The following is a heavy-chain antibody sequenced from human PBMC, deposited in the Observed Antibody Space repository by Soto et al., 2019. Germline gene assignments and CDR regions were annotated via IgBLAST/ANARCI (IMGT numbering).Heavy chain of an antibody. Sequence: QVQLVQSGAEVKKPGSSVKVSCKASGDTFSSYAISWVRQAPGQGLEWMGGIIPIFGTANYAQKFQGRVTITADESRSTAYMELSSLRSEDTAVYYCARDGSGYRSRASPMDVWGQGTPVTVSS. CDR3: ARDGSGYRSRASPMDV. CDR2: IIPIFGTA. J-gene: IGHJ6*02. CDR1: GDTFSSYA. V-gene: IGHV1-69*01. D-gene: IGHD3-22*01.